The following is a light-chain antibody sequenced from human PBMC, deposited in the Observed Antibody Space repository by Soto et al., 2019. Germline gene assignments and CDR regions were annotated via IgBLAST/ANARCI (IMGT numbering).Light chain of an antibody. V-gene: IGLV2-8*01. CDR2: EVS. CDR1: SSDVGGYHY. CDR3: SSYAGSNNLL. Sequence: QSALTQPPSASGSPGQSVTVSCTGTSSDVGGYHYVSWYQQHPGKAPKLIIYEVSKRPSGVPDRFSGSKSVTTASLTVSGLEAEDEAYYYCSSYAGSNNLLFGGGTKVTVL. J-gene: IGLJ2*01.